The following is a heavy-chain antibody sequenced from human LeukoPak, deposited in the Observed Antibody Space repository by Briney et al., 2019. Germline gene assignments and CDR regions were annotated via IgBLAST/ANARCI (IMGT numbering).Heavy chain of an antibody. Sequence: GGSLRLPCAASGFTFISYAMTWVRQAPGKGLEWVSAISGSSSNRDYVDSVKGQFTISRDNSKNTLYLQMNSLRAEDTSVYYCGRGYGFTDYWGQGTLVTVSS. CDR2: ISGSSSNR. V-gene: IGHV3-23*01. D-gene: IGHD5-18*01. J-gene: IGHJ4*02. CDR3: GRGYGFTDY. CDR1: GFTFISYA.